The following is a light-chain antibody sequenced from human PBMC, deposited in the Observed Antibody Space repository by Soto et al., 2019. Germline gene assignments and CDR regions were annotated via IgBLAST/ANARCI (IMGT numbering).Light chain of an antibody. Sequence: DIQMTQSPSSLSASVGDRVTITCRASQSISSYLHWYQQKPGKAPKLLIYAASSLQSGVPSRFSGSGSGTDFTLTISSLQPEDFATYYCQRSFRTPLTFCGGTKVEIK. V-gene: IGKV1-39*01. CDR1: QSISSY. J-gene: IGKJ4*01. CDR2: AAS. CDR3: QRSFRTPLT.